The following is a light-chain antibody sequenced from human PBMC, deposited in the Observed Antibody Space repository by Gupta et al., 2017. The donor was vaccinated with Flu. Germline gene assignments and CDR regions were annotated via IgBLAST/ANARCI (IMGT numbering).Light chain of an antibody. CDR2: LNSDGSH. V-gene: IGLV4-69*01. J-gene: IGLJ2*01. Sequence: QPVLTQSPSASPSLVAPFKPTSTLSGAHSSFAIAWHQQQPEKGARFLMRLNSDGSHSKGDGIPDRFLGFSCGAVRYLIISSHQSEDEADDHCQTWGSGSVVFGGGTKLTVL. CDR3: QTWGSGSVV. CDR1: GAHSSFA.